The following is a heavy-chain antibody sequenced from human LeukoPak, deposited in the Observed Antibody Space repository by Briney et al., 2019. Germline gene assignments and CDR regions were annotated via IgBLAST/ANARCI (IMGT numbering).Heavy chain of an antibody. CDR1: GFTFSSYS. CDR3: ARDLGGPWTY. CDR2: ISSSSSHI. D-gene: IGHD3/OR15-3a*01. Sequence: GGSLRLSCAASGFTFSSYSMNWVRQAPGKGLEWVSSISSSSSHIYYADSVKGRFTISRDNAKNSLYLQMNSLRAEDMAVYYCARDLGGPWTYWGQGTLVTVSS. V-gene: IGHV3-21*01. J-gene: IGHJ4*02.